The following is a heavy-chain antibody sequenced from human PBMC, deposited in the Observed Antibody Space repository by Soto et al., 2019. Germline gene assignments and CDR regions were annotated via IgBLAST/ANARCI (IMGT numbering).Heavy chain of an antibody. J-gene: IGHJ4*02. CDR3: ARVGVYGGWLFDY. D-gene: IGHD6-19*01. CDR1: GGSFSGYY. V-gene: IGHV4-34*01. Sequence: SETLSLTCAVYGGSFSGYYWSWIRQPPGKGLEWIGEINHSGSTNYYPSLKSRVTISVDTSKNQFSLKLSSVTAADTAVYYCARVGVYGGWLFDYWGQGTLVTVSS. CDR2: INHSGST.